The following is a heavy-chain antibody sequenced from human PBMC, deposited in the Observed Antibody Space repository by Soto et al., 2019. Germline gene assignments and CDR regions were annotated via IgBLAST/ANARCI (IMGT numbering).Heavy chain of an antibody. V-gene: IGHV1-69*02. Sequence: ASVKFSCKASGGTFSSYTISWVRQAPGQGLEWMGRIIPILGIANYAQKFQGRVTITADKSTSTAYMELSSLRSEDTAVYYCARGHCSSTSCYDAFDIWGQGTMVTVSS. CDR2: IIPILGIA. CDR1: GGTFSSYT. D-gene: IGHD2-2*01. J-gene: IGHJ3*02. CDR3: ARGHCSSTSCYDAFDI.